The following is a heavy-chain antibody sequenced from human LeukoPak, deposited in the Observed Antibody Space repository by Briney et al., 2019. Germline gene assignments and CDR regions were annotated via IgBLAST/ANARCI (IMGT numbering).Heavy chain of an antibody. D-gene: IGHD2-21*01. CDR2: ISYDGSNK. CDR1: GFTFSSSA. CDR3: AKIFQPYGMDV. Sequence: GGSLRLSCAASGFTFSSSAMSWVRQAPGKGLEWVAVISYDGSNKYYADSVKGRFTISRDNSKNTLYLQMNSLRAEDTAVYYCAKIFQPYGMDVWGQGTTVTVSS. J-gene: IGHJ6*02. V-gene: IGHV3-30*18.